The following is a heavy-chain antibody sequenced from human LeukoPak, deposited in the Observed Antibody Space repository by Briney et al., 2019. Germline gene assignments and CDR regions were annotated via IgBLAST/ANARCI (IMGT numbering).Heavy chain of an antibody. CDR3: TTDCQYGSGSYLCYYYYMDV. Sequence: GGSLRLSCAASGFTFSSYGMHWVRQAPGKGLERVAFIRYDGSNKYYADSVKGRFTISRDNSKNTLYLQMNSLRAEDTAVYYCTTDCQYGSGSYLCYYYYMDVWGKGTTVTVSS. V-gene: IGHV3-30*02. CDR2: IRYDGSNK. CDR1: GFTFSSYG. J-gene: IGHJ6*03. D-gene: IGHD3-10*01.